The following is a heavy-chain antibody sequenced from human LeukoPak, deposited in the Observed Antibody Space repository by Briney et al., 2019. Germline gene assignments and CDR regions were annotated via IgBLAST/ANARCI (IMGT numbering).Heavy chain of an antibody. Sequence: ASVKVSCKASGYTFTSYYMHWVRQAPGQGLEWVGIINPSGGSTSYAQKFQGRVTMTRDTSTSTVYMELSSLRSEDTVVYYCARTAPQVVVVPAASWFDACSQGCLVTVSS. CDR2: INPSGGST. V-gene: IGHV1-46*01. CDR3: ARTAPQVVVVPAASWFDA. D-gene: IGHD2-2*01. CDR1: GYTFTSYY. J-gene: IGHJ5*02.